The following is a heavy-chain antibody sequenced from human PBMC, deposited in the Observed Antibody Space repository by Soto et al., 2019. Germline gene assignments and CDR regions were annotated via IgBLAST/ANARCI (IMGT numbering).Heavy chain of an antibody. CDR3: ARDLGGSLDCSGGSCYSGSVDY. Sequence: QVQLVESGGGLVKPGGSLRLSCAASGFTFSDYYMSWIRQAPGKGLEWVSYISSSSSYTNYADSVKGRFTISRDNAKNSLYLQMNSLRAEDTAVYYCARDLGGSLDCSGGSCYSGSVDYWGQGTLVTVSS. CDR1: GFTFSDYY. D-gene: IGHD2-15*01. V-gene: IGHV3-11*06. J-gene: IGHJ4*02. CDR2: ISSSSSYT.